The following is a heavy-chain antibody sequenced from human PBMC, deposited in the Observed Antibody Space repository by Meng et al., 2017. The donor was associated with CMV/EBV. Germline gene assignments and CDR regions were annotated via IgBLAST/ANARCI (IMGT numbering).Heavy chain of an antibody. V-gene: IGHV1-69*10. Sequence: SVKVSCKASGCTFSSYVLNWVRQAPGQGLEGMGGLIPMLDTPEYAQKFQGRVTITADKSTSTAYMELTSLTSDDTAVYYCAKRDGRSPWYFDLWGRGTLVTVSS. CDR2: LIPMLDTP. CDR1: GCTFSSYV. CDR3: AKRDGRSPWYFDL. J-gene: IGHJ2*01. D-gene: IGHD3-16*01.